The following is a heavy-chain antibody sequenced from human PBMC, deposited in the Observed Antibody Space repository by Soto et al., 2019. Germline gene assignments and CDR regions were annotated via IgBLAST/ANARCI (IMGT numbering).Heavy chain of an antibody. Sequence: SVKVSCKASGGPFRSYAISWVRQAPGQGLEWMGGIIPIFGTATYEQKFQGRVTITADESASTAYMELSSLRYDDTAVYYGARELQGRYYFDYWGQGTLVTVSS. J-gene: IGHJ4*02. V-gene: IGHV1-69*13. CDR1: GGPFRSYA. CDR3: ARELQGRYYFDY. D-gene: IGHD4-4*01. CDR2: IIPIFGTA.